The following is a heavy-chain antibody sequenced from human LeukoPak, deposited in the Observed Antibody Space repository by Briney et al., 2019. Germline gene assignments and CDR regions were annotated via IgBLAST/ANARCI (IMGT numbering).Heavy chain of an antibody. CDR2: IYTRGST. V-gene: IGHV4-4*07. J-gene: IGHJ4*02. D-gene: IGHD1-26*01. CDR3: AREGRVGATRGVDY. CDR1: GGSVTSYY. Sequence: PSGTLSLTCTVSGGSVTSYYWSWIRQPAGKGLEWIGRIYTRGSTNYNPSLKSRVTMSVDTSKNQFSLKLSSVTAADTAVYYCAREGRVGATRGVDYWGQGTLVTVSS.